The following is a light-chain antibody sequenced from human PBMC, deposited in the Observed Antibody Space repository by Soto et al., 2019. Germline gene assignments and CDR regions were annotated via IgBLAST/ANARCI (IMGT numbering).Light chain of an antibody. CDR3: QKYDIVPFT. V-gene: IGKV1-12*01. CDR2: AAS. J-gene: IGKJ3*01. CDR1: QEISSW. Sequence: DIQMTQAPSSVSASVGDRVIIICRASQEISSWLAWYQQKPGTAPKLLIYAASSLQSGVPSRFSGEGSGTDFTLTISSLQPEDVATYYCQKYDIVPFTFGPGTKVDVK.